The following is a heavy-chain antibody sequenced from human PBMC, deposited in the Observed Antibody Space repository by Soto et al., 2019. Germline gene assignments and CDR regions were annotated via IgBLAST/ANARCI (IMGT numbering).Heavy chain of an antibody. CDR1: GYSFTSYW. CDR3: ARHFPTVTTRVFYYYGMDV. J-gene: IGHJ6*02. Sequence: PGKSLKISCKASGYSFTSYWIGWVRQMPGKGLEWMGIIYPHNSDTRYSPSFQGQVTISADKSIRTAYLQWSSLKASDTAIYYCARHFPTVTTRVFYYYGMDVWGQGTTVTVSS. V-gene: IGHV5-51*01. D-gene: IGHD4-4*01. CDR2: IYPHNSDT.